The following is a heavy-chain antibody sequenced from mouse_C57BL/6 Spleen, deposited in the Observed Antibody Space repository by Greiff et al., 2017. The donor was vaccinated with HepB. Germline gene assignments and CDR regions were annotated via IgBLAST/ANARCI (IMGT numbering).Heavy chain of an antibody. D-gene: IGHD1-1*01. CDR1: GYTFTDYE. V-gene: IGHV1-15*01. J-gene: IGHJ2*01. Sequence: QVQLKQSGAELVRPGASVTLSCKASGYTFTDYEMHWVKQTPVHGLEWIGAIDPETGGTAYNQKFKGKAILTADKSSSTAYMELRSLTSEDSAVYYCTRRDYYGSSYGDYWGQGTTLTVSS. CDR2: IDPETGGT. CDR3: TRRDYYGSSYGDY.